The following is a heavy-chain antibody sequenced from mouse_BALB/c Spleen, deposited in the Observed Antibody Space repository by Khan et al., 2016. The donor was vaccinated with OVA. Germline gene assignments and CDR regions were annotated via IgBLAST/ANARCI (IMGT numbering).Heavy chain of an antibody. J-gene: IGHJ3*01. CDR1: GYSFSTYY. D-gene: IGHD1-1*01. Sequence: VQLKQSGPELMKPGASVKISCKASGYSFSTYYIHWVTRSHGKTLEWIGYIDPFNGGTTYNQKFKGKATLTVDKSSSTAYMHLTSLTSEDSSVYYCARHGITSWFAYWGQGTLVTVSA. CDR3: ARHGITSWFAY. V-gene: IGHV1S135*01. CDR2: IDPFNGGT.